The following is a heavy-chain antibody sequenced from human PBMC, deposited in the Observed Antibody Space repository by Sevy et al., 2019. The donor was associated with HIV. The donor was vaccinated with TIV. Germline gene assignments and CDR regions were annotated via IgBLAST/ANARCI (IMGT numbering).Heavy chain of an antibody. V-gene: IGHV7-4-1*02. Sequence: ASVKVSCKASGYTFITYAMNWVRQAPGQGLEWMGWINTNTGNPTYAQGFTGRFVFSLDTSVSTAYLQITSLKAEDTAVYYCARDITMVRGVPRWFDPWGQGTLVTVSS. CDR3: ARDITMVRGVPRWFDP. CDR1: GYTFITYA. CDR2: INTNTGNP. D-gene: IGHD3-10*01. J-gene: IGHJ5*02.